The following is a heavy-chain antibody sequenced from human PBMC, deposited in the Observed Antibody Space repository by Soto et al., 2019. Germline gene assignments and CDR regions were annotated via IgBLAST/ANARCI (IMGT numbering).Heavy chain of an antibody. CDR2: IKQDGSER. J-gene: IGHJ4*02. CDR1: GFTFSNYW. V-gene: IGHV3-7*05. Sequence: EVQLVESGGGLVQPGGSLRLSCAASGFTFSNYWMSWVRQAPGKGLEWVANIKQDGSERNYVDSVKGRFTISRDNAKNSLYLQLNRLRAEDTAVYYCARAGSENASGGQGTLVTVSS. CDR3: ARAGSENAS. D-gene: IGHD2-2*01.